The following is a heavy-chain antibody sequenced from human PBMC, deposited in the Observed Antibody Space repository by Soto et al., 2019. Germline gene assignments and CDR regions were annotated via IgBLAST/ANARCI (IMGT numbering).Heavy chain of an antibody. J-gene: IGHJ6*02. CDR2: IKSKTDGGTT. Sequence: GGSLRLSCAASGFTFSNAWMSWVRQAPGKGLEWVGRIKSKTDGGTTDYAAPVKGRFTISRDDSKNTLYLQMNSLKTEDTAVYYCTTGNPDKALDRYCSGGSCSRYYYYGMDVWGQGTTVTVSS. V-gene: IGHV3-15*01. CDR1: GFTFSNAW. CDR3: TTGNPDKALDRYCSGGSCSRYYYYGMDV. D-gene: IGHD2-15*01.